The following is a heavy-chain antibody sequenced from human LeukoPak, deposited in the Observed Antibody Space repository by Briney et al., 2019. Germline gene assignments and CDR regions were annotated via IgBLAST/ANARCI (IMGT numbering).Heavy chain of an antibody. CDR2: ISGSGGST. D-gene: IGHD4-17*01. V-gene: IGHV3-23*01. Sequence: PGGSLRLSCAASGFTFSSYAMSWVRQAPGKGLEWVSAISGSGGSTYYADSVKGRFTIPRDNSKNTLYLQMNSLRAEDTAVYYCAKDVGYGDYGKYDYWGQGTLVTVSS. CDR3: AKDVGYGDYGKYDY. J-gene: IGHJ4*02. CDR1: GFTFSSYA.